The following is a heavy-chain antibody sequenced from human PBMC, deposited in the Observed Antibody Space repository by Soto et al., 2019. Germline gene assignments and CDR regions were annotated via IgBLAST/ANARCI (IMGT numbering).Heavy chain of an antibody. J-gene: IGHJ4*02. V-gene: IGHV3-30*18. CDR1: GFTFSSYG. CDR3: AKDGYSSSWYARGYFDY. CDR2: ISYDGSNK. D-gene: IGHD6-13*01. Sequence: QVQLVESGGGVVQPGRSLRLSCAASGFTFSSYGMHWVRQAPGKGLEWVAVISYDGSNKYYADSVKGRFTISRDNSKNTLYLQMNSLRAEDTDVYYCAKDGYSSSWYARGYFDYWGQGTLVTVSS.